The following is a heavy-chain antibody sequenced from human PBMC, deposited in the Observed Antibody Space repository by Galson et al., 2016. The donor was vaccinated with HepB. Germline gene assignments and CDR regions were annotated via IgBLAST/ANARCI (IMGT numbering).Heavy chain of an antibody. D-gene: IGHD2-15*01. CDR1: GYTFTSYG. V-gene: IGHV1-18*01. CDR3: ALGYCSGGSCYRNWFDP. J-gene: IGHJ5*02. Sequence: SCKASGYTFTSYGISWVRQAPGQGLEWMGWISGDNGNTNYAQKLQGRVTMTRDTSTSTAYMALRSLISDDTAVYYCALGYCSGGSCYRNWFDPWGQGTLVTVSS. CDR2: ISGDNGNT.